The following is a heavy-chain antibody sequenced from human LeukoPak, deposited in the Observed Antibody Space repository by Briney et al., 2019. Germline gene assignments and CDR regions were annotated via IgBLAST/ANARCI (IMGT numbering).Heavy chain of an antibody. D-gene: IGHD3-10*01. V-gene: IGHV4-34*01. CDR2: IHNSGTT. CDR1: GGPFSAYF. Sequence: PSETLSLTCAVSGGPFSAYFWSWIRQSSGKGLEWIGEIHNSGTTNYNPSLNSRVTISEDTSKNQFYLNLSSVTAADTAVYYCARRYYYNLGSFPFDFWGQGTLVTVSS. CDR3: ARRYYYNLGSFPFDF. J-gene: IGHJ4*02.